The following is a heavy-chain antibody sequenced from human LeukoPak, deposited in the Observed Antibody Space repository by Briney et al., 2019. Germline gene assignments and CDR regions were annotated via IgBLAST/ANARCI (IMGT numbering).Heavy chain of an antibody. CDR1: GASIRSYY. CDR3: AREASGLLLD. Sequence: SETLSLTCTVSGASIRSYYWNWIRQFAEKGLEWIGRMYSSGNTDYNPSLQGRVTMSVDTSKNQFSLKLTSVTAADRAIYYCAREASGLLLDWGQGVLVTVSP. D-gene: IGHD2-21*01. V-gene: IGHV4-4*07. J-gene: IGHJ4*02. CDR2: MYSSGNT.